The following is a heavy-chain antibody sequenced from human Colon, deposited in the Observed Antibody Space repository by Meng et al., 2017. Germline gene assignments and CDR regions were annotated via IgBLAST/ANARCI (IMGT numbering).Heavy chain of an antibody. J-gene: IGHJ4*02. CDR1: GGPISSSSYY. CDR3: ARSLTITFGGVIALGY. V-gene: IGHV4-39*07. Sequence: SETLSFTCTVPGGPISSSSYYWGWIRLPPGKGLEWIGSIYYSGSTYYNPSLKSRVTISVDTSKSQFSLKLSSVTAADTAVYYCARSLTITFGGVIALGYWGQRTLVTVSS. D-gene: IGHD3-16*02. CDR2: IYYSGST.